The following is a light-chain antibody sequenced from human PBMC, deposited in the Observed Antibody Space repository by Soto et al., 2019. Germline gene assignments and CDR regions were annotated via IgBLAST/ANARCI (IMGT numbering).Light chain of an antibody. V-gene: IGKV1-39*01. J-gene: IGKJ3*01. CDR2: AAS. CDR3: QQSYSMPFT. Sequence: DIQMTQSPSSLSASVGDRVTITCRASQTISSSLNWYQQRPGKAPKLLIYAASSLQGGVPSRFSGSGSGTDFTLTISSLQPEDSATYYCQQSYSMPFTFGPGTRMDIK. CDR1: QTISSS.